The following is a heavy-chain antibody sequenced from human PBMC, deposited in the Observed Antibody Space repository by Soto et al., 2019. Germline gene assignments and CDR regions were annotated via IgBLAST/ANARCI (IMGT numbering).Heavy chain of an antibody. V-gene: IGHV3-33*01. CDR1: GFSFSDYV. CDR3: ARDIGGQSGNFIFDT. J-gene: IGHJ4*02. Sequence: QVQLVESGGGVVQPVRSLRLSCAASGFSFSDYVMHWVRQAPGKGLEWVAVIWYGGSDKYYADSVKGRLTISRENSKNTLYLQMSSLRAEDTAVYYCARDIGGQSGNFIFDTWGQGTLVTVSS. CDR2: IWYGGSDK. D-gene: IGHD3-10*01.